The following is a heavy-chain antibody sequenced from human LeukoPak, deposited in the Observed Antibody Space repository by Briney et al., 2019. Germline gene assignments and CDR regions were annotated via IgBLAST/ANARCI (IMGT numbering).Heavy chain of an antibody. J-gene: IGHJ3*02. D-gene: IGHD2-2*01. Sequence: GGSLRLSCAASGFTFDDYAMHWVRHAPGKGLEWVSLISWDGGGTYYVDSVKGGFTISRDNSKNSLYLQMNSLRAEDAALYYCAKAQWGDIVVVPAARADAFDIWGQGTMVTVSS. CDR1: GFTFDDYA. V-gene: IGHV3-43D*04. CDR3: AKAQWGDIVVVPAARADAFDI. CDR2: ISWDGGGT.